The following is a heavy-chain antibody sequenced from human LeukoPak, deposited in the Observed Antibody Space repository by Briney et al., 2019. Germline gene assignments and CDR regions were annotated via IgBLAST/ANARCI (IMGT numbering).Heavy chain of an antibody. J-gene: IGHJ6*03. V-gene: IGHV1-18*01. CDR3: ARGYYDFWSGYYYYYMDV. CDR1: GYTFTSYV. Sequence: ASVKVSCKASGYTFTSYVISGVGQAPGQGLKGMGWISLYNGNTNYAQKLQGRVTMTTDTSTSTDYMELRSLRSDDTAVYYCARGYYDFWSGYYYYYMDVWGRGTTVTVSS. CDR2: ISLYNGNT. D-gene: IGHD3-3*01.